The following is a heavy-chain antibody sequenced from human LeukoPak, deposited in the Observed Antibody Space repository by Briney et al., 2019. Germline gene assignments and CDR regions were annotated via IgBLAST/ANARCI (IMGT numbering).Heavy chain of an antibody. D-gene: IGHD2-2*01. CDR1: GFSFSLYA. CDR2: INSGGDDI. CDR3: ARDTIQPGLIDD. V-gene: IGHV3-48*04. Sequence: QAGGSLRLSCAASGFSFSLYAINWVRQAPGKGLEWISYINSGGDDIHYAASVRGRFTISRDDAGNTLFLQLSSLRAEDTAVYYCARDTIQPGLIDDWGQGTLVTVSS. J-gene: IGHJ4*02.